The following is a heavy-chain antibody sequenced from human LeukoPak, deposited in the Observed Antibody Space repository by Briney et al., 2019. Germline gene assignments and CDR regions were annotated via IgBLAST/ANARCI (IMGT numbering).Heavy chain of an antibody. J-gene: IGHJ4*02. V-gene: IGHV3-21*01. D-gene: IGHD2-2*01. CDR1: GFTFSNYR. CDR2: ISSVGSYI. CDR3: ARDTTSVVPAAMSY. Sequence: GSLRLSCAASGFTFSNYRMNWVRQAPEKGLEWVSSISSVGSYIYYADSVKGRFTVSRDNAKSSLYLQMNSLRAEDTAVYYCARDTTSVVPAAMSYWGQGTLVTVSS.